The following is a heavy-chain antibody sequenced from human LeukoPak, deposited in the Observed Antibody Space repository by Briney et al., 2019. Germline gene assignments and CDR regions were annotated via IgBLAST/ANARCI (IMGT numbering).Heavy chain of an antibody. D-gene: IGHD4-23*01. CDR3: AEDGDYGGWYFDL. CDR2: ISGSGGST. V-gene: IGHV3-23*01. Sequence: PGGSLRLSCAASGFSFSSYAMSWVRQAPGPGLEWVSGISGSGGSTYYADSVKGRFRTSSANSKNTLYLPMNSLRADDTAVYYCAEDGDYGGWYFDLWGRGTVVTVSS. CDR1: GFSFSSYA. J-gene: IGHJ2*01.